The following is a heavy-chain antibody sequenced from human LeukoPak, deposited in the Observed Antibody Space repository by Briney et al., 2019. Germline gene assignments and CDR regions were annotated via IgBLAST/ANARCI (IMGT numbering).Heavy chain of an antibody. CDR1: GGSFSGYY. J-gene: IGHJ4*02. CDR3: AKNNWRYPGRGYSGYSFFDS. CDR2: INHSGST. Sequence: SETLSLTCAVYGGSFSGYYWSLIRQPRQPPGKGLEWIGEINHSGSTNYNPSLKSRVTISLDTSKNQFSLKLSSVTAADTAVYYCAKNNWRYPGRGYSGYSFFDSWGQGTLVTVSS. D-gene: IGHD5-12*01. V-gene: IGHV4-34*01.